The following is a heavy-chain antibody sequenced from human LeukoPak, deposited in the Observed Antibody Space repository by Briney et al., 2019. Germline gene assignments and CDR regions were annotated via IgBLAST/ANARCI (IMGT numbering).Heavy chain of an antibody. CDR1: GGSISSYY. Sequence: SETLSLTCTVSGGSISSYYWSWIRHPPGKGLEWIGYIYYSGSTNYNPSLKSRVTISVDTSKNQFSLKLSSVTAADTAVYYCARSYSGTLFDYWGQGTLVTVSS. V-gene: IGHV4-59*01. D-gene: IGHD1-26*01. CDR2: IYYSGST. J-gene: IGHJ4*02. CDR3: ARSYSGTLFDY.